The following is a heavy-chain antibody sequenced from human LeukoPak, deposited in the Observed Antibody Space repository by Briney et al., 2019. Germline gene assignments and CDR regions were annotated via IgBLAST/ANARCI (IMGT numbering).Heavy chain of an antibody. Sequence: PGGSLRLSCAASGFTFSSYGMHWVRQAPGKGLEWVAFIQYDGNENFYGDSVKGRFTISRDNSKNTLYLQMNSLRAEDTAVYYCAKDNPIEEVPGLGPGQWGQGTLVTVSS. CDR1: GFTFSSYG. CDR2: IQYDGNEN. J-gene: IGHJ4*02. D-gene: IGHD2-2*01. CDR3: AKDNPIEEVPGLGPGQ. V-gene: IGHV3-30*02.